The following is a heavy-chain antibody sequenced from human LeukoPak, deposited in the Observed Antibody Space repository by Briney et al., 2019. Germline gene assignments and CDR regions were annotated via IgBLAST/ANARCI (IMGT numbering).Heavy chain of an antibody. CDR2: ISSSGSTI. CDR3: ARSDGIAGNEFDY. J-gene: IGHJ4*02. Sequence: GGSLRLSCAASGFTFSSYEMNWVRQAPGKGLEWVSYISSSGSTIYYADSAKGRFTISRDNAKNSLYLQMNSLRAEDTAVCYCARSDGIAGNEFDYWGQGTLVTVSS. V-gene: IGHV3-48*03. CDR1: GFTFSSYE. D-gene: IGHD1-14*01.